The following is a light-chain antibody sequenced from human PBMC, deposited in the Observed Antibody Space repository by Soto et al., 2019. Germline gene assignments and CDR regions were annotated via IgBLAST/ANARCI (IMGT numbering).Light chain of an antibody. Sequence: QSVLTQPASVSGSPGQSITISCVGTSGDIGDYNYVSWYQQHPGKVPKVIIYDVSNRPSGVSYRFSGTKSGNTASLTVSWLQAEDEADYYCCSYTRSGTLSFGTGTKVTVL. V-gene: IGLV2-14*01. J-gene: IGLJ1*01. CDR3: CSYTRSGTLS. CDR1: SGDIGDYNY. CDR2: DVS.